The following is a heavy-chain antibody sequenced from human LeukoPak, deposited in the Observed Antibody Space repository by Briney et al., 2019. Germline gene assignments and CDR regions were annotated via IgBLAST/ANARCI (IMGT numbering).Heavy chain of an antibody. D-gene: IGHD7-27*01. CDR3: TKTGGPWD. CDR2: ISSSSSYI. V-gene: IGHV3-21*01. Sequence: NPGGSLRLSCAASGFTFSSYSMNWVRQAPGKGLEWVSSISSSSSYIYYADSVKGRFTISRGNSKNTLYLQMNSLRAEDTAMYYCTKTGGPWDWGQGTLVTVSS. J-gene: IGHJ4*02. CDR1: GFTFSSYS.